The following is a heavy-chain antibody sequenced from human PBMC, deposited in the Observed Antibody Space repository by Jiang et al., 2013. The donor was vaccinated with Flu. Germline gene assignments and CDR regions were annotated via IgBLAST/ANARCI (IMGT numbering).Heavy chain of an antibody. D-gene: IGHD3-16*01. CDR3: ARDRGLTTSGGVGFDS. Sequence: GLVKPSETLSLTCNVSGGSISNYYWSWIRQPPGKGLEWIGYIYYSGSTKYNPSLESRVTISVDTSKNLFSLKLNSVTAADTAVYYCARDRGLTTSGGVGFDSWGQGILVTVSS. CDR1: GGSISNYY. CDR2: IYYSGST. J-gene: IGHJ4*02. V-gene: IGHV4-59*01.